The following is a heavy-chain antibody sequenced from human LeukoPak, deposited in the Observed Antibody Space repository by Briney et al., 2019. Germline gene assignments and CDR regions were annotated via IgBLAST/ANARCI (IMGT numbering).Heavy chain of an antibody. V-gene: IGHV1-24*01. CDR2: FDPEDGET. D-gene: IGHD6-13*01. CDR3: ARAQQQLEDPDIDY. J-gene: IGHJ4*02. CDR1: GYTLTELS. Sequence: ASVKVSCKVSGYTLTELSMHWVRQAPGKGLEWMGGFDPEDGETIYAQKFQGRVTMTEDTSTDTAYMELSSLRSEDTAVYYCARAQQQLEDPDIDYWGQGTLVTVSS.